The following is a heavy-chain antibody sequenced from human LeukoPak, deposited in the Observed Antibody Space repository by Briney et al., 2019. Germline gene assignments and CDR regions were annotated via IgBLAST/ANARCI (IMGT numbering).Heavy chain of an antibody. CDR3: ARVTTGDYYSYYYMDV. V-gene: IGHV3-7*01. D-gene: IGHD7-27*01. Sequence: PGGSLRLSCAASGFTFSTYWMSWVRQAPGKGLEWVANIKQDGSEKYYVDSVKGRFTISRDNAKNSLYLQMNSLRAEDTAVYYCARVTTGDYYSYYYMDVWGKGTTVTVSS. CDR1: GFTFSTYW. CDR2: IKQDGSEK. J-gene: IGHJ6*03.